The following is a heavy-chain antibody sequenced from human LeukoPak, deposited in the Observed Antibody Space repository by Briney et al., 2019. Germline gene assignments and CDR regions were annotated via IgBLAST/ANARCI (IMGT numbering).Heavy chain of an antibody. J-gene: IGHJ4*02. CDR3: ARNSSSWYYFDY. D-gene: IGHD6-13*01. CDR2: ISSSGRFT. CDR1: QFTFCYYT. V-gene: IGHV3-21*01. Sequence: GGSLRLSCAASQFTFCYYTMNWVRQAPGKGLEWVSSISSSGRFTHYGDAVKGRFTISRDNAKNSLYLQMNSLRGDDTAVYYCARNSSSWYYFDYWGQGTLVTVSS.